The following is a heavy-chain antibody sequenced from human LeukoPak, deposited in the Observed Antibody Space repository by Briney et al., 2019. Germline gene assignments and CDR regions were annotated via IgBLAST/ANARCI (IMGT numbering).Heavy chain of an antibody. V-gene: IGHV3-15*01. CDR1: GFTFSNAW. Sequence: GGSLRLCCAASGFTFSNAWMSWVRQAAGKGLEWVGRIKSKTDGGTTDYAAPVKGRFTISRDDSKNTLYLQMNSLKTEDTAVYYCTTELVGATFESRYFDYWGRGTLVTVSS. J-gene: IGHJ4*02. CDR2: IKSKTDGGTT. D-gene: IGHD1-26*01. CDR3: TTELVGATFESRYFDY.